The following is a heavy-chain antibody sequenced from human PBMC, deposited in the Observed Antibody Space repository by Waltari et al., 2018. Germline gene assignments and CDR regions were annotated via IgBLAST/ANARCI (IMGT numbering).Heavy chain of an antibody. V-gene: IGHV4-4*07. D-gene: IGHD3-22*01. CDR1: GGSISSYY. CDR3: ARETYYYDSSGYYYGFDD. Sequence: VQLQASGPGLVKPSETLSLPCTVPGGSISSYYWSWIRQPAGKGLGWIGGIYTSGSTNYKPSLKRRVSMSVDTSKNQCARKRSSVTAAETAVYDCARETYYYDSSGYYYGFDDWGQGTLVTVSS. CDR2: IYTSGST. J-gene: IGHJ4*02.